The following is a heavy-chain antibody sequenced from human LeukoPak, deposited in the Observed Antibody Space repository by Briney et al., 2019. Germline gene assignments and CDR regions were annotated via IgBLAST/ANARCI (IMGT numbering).Heavy chain of an antibody. CDR2: IYYSGST. J-gene: IGHJ4*02. V-gene: IGHV4-59*01. CDR3: ERASWDGLFDY. Sequence: SSETLSLTCTVSGGSISSYYWSWIRQPPGKGLEWIGYIYYSGSTNYNPSLKSRVTISVDTSKNQFSLKLSSVSAAGTAEYDCERASWDGLFDYWGQGTLVTVSS. D-gene: IGHD3/OR15-3a*01. CDR1: GGSISSYY.